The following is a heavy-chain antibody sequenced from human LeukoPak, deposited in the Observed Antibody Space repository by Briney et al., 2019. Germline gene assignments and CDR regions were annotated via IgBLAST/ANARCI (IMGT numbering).Heavy chain of an antibody. CDR1: GYTFTGYY. J-gene: IGHJ4*02. Sequence: ASVTVSCKASGYTFTGYYMHWVRQAPGQGLEWVGWINPNSGGTNYAQKFQGRVTMTRDTSISTAYMELSRLRSDDTAVYYCARVSVLMVYAIHYFDYWGQGTLVTVSS. D-gene: IGHD2-8*01. V-gene: IGHV1-2*02. CDR2: INPNSGGT. CDR3: ARVSVLMVYAIHYFDY.